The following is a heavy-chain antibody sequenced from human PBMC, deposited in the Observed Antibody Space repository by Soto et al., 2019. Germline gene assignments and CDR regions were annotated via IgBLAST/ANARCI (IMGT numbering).Heavy chain of an antibody. CDR3: AKDMGLYLHCGGDCTPYWYFDL. CDR2: ISWNSGSI. D-gene: IGHD2-21*01. J-gene: IGHJ2*01. V-gene: IGHV3-9*01. Sequence: EVQLVESGGGLVQPGRSLRLSCAASGFTFDDYAMHWVRQAPGKGLEWVSGISWNSGSIGYADSVKGRFTISRDNAKNSLYLQMGSLRAEDTALYYCAKDMGLYLHCGGDCTPYWYFDLWGRGTLVTVSS. CDR1: GFTFDDYA.